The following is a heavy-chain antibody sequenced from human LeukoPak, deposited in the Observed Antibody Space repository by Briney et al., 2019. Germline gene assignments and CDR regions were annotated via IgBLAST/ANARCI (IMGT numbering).Heavy chain of an antibody. J-gene: IGHJ6*02. CDR2: IYHSGST. CDR1: GGSISSGGYS. CDR3: ARGGCSSTSCYYYYGMDV. V-gene: IGHV4-30-2*01. Sequence: SETLSLTCAVSGGSISSGGYSWSWIRQPPGKGLEWIGYIYHSGSTYYNPSLKSRVTISVDRSKNQFSLKLSSVTAADTAVYYCARGGCSSTSCYYYYGMDVWGQGTTVTASS. D-gene: IGHD2-2*01.